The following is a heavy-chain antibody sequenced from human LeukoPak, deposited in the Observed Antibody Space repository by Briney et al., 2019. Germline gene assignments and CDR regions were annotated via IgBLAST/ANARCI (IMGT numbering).Heavy chain of an antibody. Sequence: GGSLRLSCAVSGFTVSGNYMSWVRQAPGKGLEWVSLIYSGGTTYYADSVKGRFTISRDNAKNSLYLQMNSLRAEDTAVYYCARDAVWGYYDSSGYYPLDYWGQGTLVTISS. V-gene: IGHV3-53*01. CDR3: ARDAVWGYYDSSGYYPLDY. CDR1: GFTVSGNY. J-gene: IGHJ4*02. CDR2: IYSGGTT. D-gene: IGHD3-22*01.